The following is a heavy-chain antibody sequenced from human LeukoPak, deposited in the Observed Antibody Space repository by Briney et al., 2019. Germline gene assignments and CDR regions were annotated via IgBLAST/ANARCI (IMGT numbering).Heavy chain of an antibody. CDR3: SKTSLSDSSGHYYYMDV. Sequence: GGSLRLSCAASGFTFSSYSMNWVRQAPGKGLEWVSSISSSSSYIYYADSVKGRFTISRDNAKNSLYLQMYSLTPDDTAVYFCSKTSLSDSSGHYYYMDVWGKGTTVTISS. CDR1: GFTFSSYS. D-gene: IGHD3-3*01. V-gene: IGHV3-21*01. CDR2: ISSSSSYI. J-gene: IGHJ6*03.